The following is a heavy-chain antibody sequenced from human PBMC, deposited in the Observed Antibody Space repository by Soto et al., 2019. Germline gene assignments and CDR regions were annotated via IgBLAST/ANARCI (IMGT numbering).Heavy chain of an antibody. V-gene: IGHV1-46*01. Sequence: QVQLVQSGAEVKKPGASVKVSCKASGYTFTTYYMHWVRQAPGQGLEWMGIINPSGGSTRYAQKFQGRVDMTRDTSTSPVYMELSSLKSEDTAVDYCARGLIYDSSGYYFDYWGQGTLVTVSS. J-gene: IGHJ4*02. CDR2: INPSGGST. D-gene: IGHD3-22*01. CDR1: GYTFTTYY. CDR3: ARGLIYDSSGYYFDY.